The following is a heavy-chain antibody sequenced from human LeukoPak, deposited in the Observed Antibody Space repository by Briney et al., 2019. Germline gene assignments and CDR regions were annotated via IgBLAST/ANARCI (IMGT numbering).Heavy chain of an antibody. CDR1: GFNFGNYW. V-gene: IGHV3-74*01. CDR2: ITGDGSST. D-gene: IGHD5-18*01. Sequence: GGSLRLSCVAAGFNFGNYWMHWVRQAPGKEPVCISRITGDGSSTVYADPVTGRFTISRDNAKNTLYLQMNSLRAEDTAVYYCSRGSPATVTALGYWGQGTLVTVSS. J-gene: IGHJ4*02. CDR3: SRGSPATVTALGY.